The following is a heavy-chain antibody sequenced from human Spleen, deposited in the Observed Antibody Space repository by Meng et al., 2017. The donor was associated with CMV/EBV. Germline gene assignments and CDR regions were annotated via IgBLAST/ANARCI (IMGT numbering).Heavy chain of an antibody. D-gene: IGHD2-2*02. V-gene: IGHV1-8*01. CDR2: MNPNSGNT. CDR3: ARALTAITRDYYYGMDV. Sequence: ASVKVSCKASGYTFTSYDINWVRQATGQGLEWMGWMNPNSGNTVSAQKFQGRVTMTTDTSTSTAYMELRSLRSDDTAVYYCARALTAITRDYYYGMDVWGQGTTVTVSS. CDR1: GYTFTSYD. J-gene: IGHJ6*02.